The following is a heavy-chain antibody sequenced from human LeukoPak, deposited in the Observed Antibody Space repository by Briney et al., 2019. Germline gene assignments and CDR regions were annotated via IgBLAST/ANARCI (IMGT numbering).Heavy chain of an antibody. J-gene: IGHJ4*02. CDR3: ATLGYPLDY. V-gene: IGHV4-34*01. CDR1: GGSFSGYY. D-gene: IGHD2-15*01. CDR2: INHSGST. Sequence: PSETLSLTCAVYGGSFSGYYWSWIRQPPGKGLEWIGEINHSGSTNYNPSLKSRVTISVDTSKNQLSLKLSSVTAADTAVYYCATLGYPLDYWGRGTLVTVST.